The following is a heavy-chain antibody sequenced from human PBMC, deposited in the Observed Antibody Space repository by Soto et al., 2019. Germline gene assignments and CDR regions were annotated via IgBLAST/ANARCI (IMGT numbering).Heavy chain of an antibody. CDR2: IYSGGST. V-gene: IGHV3-66*01. J-gene: IGHJ3*02. D-gene: IGHD3-9*01. CDR1: GFTVSSNY. Sequence: GGSLRLSCAASGFTVSSNYMSWVRQAPGKGLEWVSVIYSGGSTYYADSVKGRFTISRDNSKNTLYLQMNSLRAEDTAVYYCARDLGYYDILTGYYKVRAFDIWGQGTMVTVSS. CDR3: ARDLGYYDILTGYYKVRAFDI.